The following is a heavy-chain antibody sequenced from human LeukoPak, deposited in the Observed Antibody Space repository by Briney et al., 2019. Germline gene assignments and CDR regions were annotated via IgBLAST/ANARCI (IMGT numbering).Heavy chain of an antibody. CDR2: INHSGST. CDR1: GGSFSGYY. D-gene: IGHD6-19*01. CDR3: AISIAVAGTMGGY. J-gene: IGHJ4*02. V-gene: IGHV4-34*01. Sequence: SETLSLTCAVYGGSFSGYYWSWIRQPPGKGLEWIGEINHSGSTNYNPSLKSRVTISVDTSKNQFSLKLSSVTAADTAVYYCAISIAVAGTMGGYWGQGTLVTVSS.